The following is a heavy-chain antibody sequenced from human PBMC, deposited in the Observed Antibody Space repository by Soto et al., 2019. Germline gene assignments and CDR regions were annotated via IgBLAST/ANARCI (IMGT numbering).Heavy chain of an antibody. CDR1: GFTFSKYG. D-gene: IGHD3-22*01. CDR2: ISNDGSDI. V-gene: IGHV3-30*18. Sequence: GGSLRLSCAASGFTFSKYGIHWVRQAPGKGLEWVALISNDGSDIYYADSVKGRFTISRDNSKNTLYLQMNSLRAEDTAVYYCAKDLVAHYDSSGYSVLDYWGQGTLVTVSS. CDR3: AKDLVAHYDSSGYSVLDY. J-gene: IGHJ4*02.